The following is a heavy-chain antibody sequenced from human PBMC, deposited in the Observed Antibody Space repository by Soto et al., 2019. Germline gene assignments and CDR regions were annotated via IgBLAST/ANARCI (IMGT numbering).Heavy chain of an antibody. CDR3: AKDMGFLHYYYGMDV. Sequence: GGSLRLSCAASGFTFDDYAMHWVRQAPGKGLEWVSGISWNSGSIGYADSVKGRFTISRDNAKNSLYLQMNSLRAEDTALYYCAKDMGFLHYYYGMDVWGQGTTVTVSS. CDR2: ISWNSGSI. V-gene: IGHV3-9*01. J-gene: IGHJ6*02. CDR1: GFTFDDYA. D-gene: IGHD3-10*01.